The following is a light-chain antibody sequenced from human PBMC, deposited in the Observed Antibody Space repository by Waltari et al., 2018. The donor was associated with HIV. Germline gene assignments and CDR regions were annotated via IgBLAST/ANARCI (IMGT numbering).Light chain of an antibody. Sequence: QSALTQPASVSGSPGPSITISCTGTNSAGGSYNLVSWYQQHPGKAPKLMIYEGSKRPSGVSNRFSGSKSGNTASLTISGLQAEDEADYYCCSYAGSNTFVFGTGTKVTVL. J-gene: IGLJ1*01. CDR3: CSYAGSNTFV. V-gene: IGLV2-23*03. CDR2: EGS. CDR1: NSAGGSYNL.